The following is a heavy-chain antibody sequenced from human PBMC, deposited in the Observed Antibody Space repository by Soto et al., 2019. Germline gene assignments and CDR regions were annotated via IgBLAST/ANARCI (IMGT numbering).Heavy chain of an antibody. CDR2: INHSGST. CDR3: ARHVITIFGVVIGVPDY. V-gene: IGHV4-34*01. D-gene: IGHD3-3*01. J-gene: IGHJ4*02. Sequence: PSETLSLTCAVYGGSFSGYYWSWIRQPPGKGLEWIGEINHSGSTNYNPSLKSRVTISVDTSKNQFSLKLSSVTAADTAVYYCARHVITIFGVVIGVPDYWGQGTLVTVSS. CDR1: GGSFSGYY.